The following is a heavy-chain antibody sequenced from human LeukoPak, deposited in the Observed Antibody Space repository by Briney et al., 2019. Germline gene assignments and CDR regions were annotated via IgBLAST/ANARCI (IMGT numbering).Heavy chain of an antibody. CDR1: GGSLNAYY. CDR2: FYHGGST. CDR3: ARDYQGGYGDKTVDY. D-gene: IGHD5-18*01. J-gene: IGHJ4*02. Sequence: SETLSLTCTVYGGSLNAYYWSWIRQPPGKGLEWIGTFYHGGSTYYNPSLKSRVTISVDTSKNQFSLKLSSVTAADTAVYYCARDYQGGYGDKTVDYWGQGTLVTVSS. V-gene: IGHV4-34*01.